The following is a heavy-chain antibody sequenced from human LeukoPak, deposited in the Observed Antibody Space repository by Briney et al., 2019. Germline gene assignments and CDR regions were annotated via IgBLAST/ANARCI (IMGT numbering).Heavy chain of an antibody. CDR3: VKGAQTKWFDP. J-gene: IGHJ5*02. Sequence: PGGSLRLSCAASGFAFSSSAMSWVRQAPGKGLEWVSAISGGGDYIYYADSVKGRFTISRDNSKNTLYLQMNSLRAEDTALYYCVKGAQTKWFDPWGQGTLVTVSS. CDR2: ISGGGDYI. V-gene: IGHV3-23*01. D-gene: IGHD1/OR15-1a*01. CDR1: GFAFSSSA.